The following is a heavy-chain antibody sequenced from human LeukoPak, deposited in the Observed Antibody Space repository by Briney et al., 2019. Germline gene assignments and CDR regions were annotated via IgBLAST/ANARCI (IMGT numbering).Heavy chain of an antibody. V-gene: IGHV3-23*01. Sequence: GGSLRLSCAVSGFTFSSYAMSWVRQAPEKGLEWVSAISGSGGNTYYADSVKGRFTISRDNSKSTLYLQMNSLRAEDTAVYYCAKDRLGVVTSFDPWGQGTLVTVSS. CDR3: AKDRLGVVTSFDP. CDR1: GFTFSSYA. D-gene: IGHD3-3*01. CDR2: ISGSGGNT. J-gene: IGHJ5*02.